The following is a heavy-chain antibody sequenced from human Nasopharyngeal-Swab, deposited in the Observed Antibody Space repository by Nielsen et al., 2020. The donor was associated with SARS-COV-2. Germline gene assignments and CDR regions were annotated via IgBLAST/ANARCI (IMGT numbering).Heavy chain of an antibody. CDR3: AKDGGLVGYYYDY. D-gene: IGHD3-22*01. J-gene: IGHJ4*02. Sequence: GESLKISCAASGFTFSSYGMHWVRQAPGKGLEWVAVISYDGSNKYYGDSVKGRFTISRDNSKNTLYLQMNSLRAEDTAVYYCAKDGGLVGYYYDYWGQRTLVTVSS. CDR1: GFTFSSYG. CDR2: ISYDGSNK. V-gene: IGHV3-30*18.